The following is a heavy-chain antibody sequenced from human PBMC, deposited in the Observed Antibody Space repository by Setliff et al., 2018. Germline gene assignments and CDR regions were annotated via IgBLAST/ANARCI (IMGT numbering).Heavy chain of an antibody. CDR3: ARGGYYYDSSGYYDY. V-gene: IGHV4-31*03. Sequence: SETLSLTCTVSGGPISSGGYYWSWIRQHPGKGLEWIGYIYHSGSTYYNPSLKSRVTISVDTSKNQFSLKLSSVTAADTAVYYCARGGYYYDSSGYYDYWGQGTLVTVSS. CDR2: IYHSGST. D-gene: IGHD3-22*01. CDR1: GGPISSGGYY. J-gene: IGHJ4*02.